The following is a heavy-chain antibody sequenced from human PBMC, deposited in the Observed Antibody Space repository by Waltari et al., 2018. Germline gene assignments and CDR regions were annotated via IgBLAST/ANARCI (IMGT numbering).Heavy chain of an antibody. CDR3: ARDPPQLADAFDI. CDR1: GGSISSGSYY. V-gene: IGHV4-61*02. Sequence: QVQLQESGPGLVKPSETLSLTCSVSGGSISSGSYYWTWIRQPAGKGLEWIGRIYTSGSTNYHPPLRSRLTISVDTSNNQFSLKLSSVTAADTAVYYCARDPPQLADAFDIWGQGTMVTVSS. D-gene: IGHD3-10*01. J-gene: IGHJ3*02. CDR2: IYTSGST.